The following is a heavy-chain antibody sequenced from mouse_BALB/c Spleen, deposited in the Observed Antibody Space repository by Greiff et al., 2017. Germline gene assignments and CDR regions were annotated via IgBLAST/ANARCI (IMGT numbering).Heavy chain of an antibody. V-gene: IGHV5-12-1*01. D-gene: IGHD4-1*01. CDR1: GFAFSSYD. CDR3: AKNWSGRYFDY. J-gene: IGHJ2*01. CDR2: ISSGGGST. Sequence: EVKLMESGGGLVKPGGSLKLSCAASGFAFSSYDMSWVRQTPEKRLEWVAYISSGGGSTYYPDTVKGRFTISRDNAKNNLYLRMSSLKSEDTAKCYCAKNWSGRYFDYWGQGTTLTVSS.